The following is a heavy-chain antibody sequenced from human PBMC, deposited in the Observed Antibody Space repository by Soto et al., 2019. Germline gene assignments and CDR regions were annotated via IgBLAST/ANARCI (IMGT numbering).Heavy chain of an antibody. J-gene: IGHJ4*02. CDR2: ISCCGDST. D-gene: IGHD6-19*01. Sequence: GGSLRLSCVASGFNFKKFAMSWVRQAPGEGLEWVSGISCCGDSTSYADSVKGRFSIARDDSTNTLSLQMNNLRVEDTAQYYCAKADGEQWLLPHLDKWGQGTLVTVSS. V-gene: IGHV3-23*01. CDR1: GFNFKKFA. CDR3: AKADGEQWLLPHLDK.